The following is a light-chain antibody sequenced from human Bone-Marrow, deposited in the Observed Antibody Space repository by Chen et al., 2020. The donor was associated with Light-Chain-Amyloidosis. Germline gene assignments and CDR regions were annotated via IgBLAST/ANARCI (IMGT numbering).Light chain of an antibody. CDR1: QTISSNY. J-gene: IGKJ4*01. CDR3: QQSGTSPLT. Sequence: EIVLTQSPGTLSLSPGEGANLSCRASQTISSNYLTCYQQNFGPAPRLLIYGSSSRATGIPDRFTGSGSGTDFTLTINRLEPEDCAIYYCQQSGTSPLTFGGGTKVYIK. CDR2: GSS. V-gene: IGKV3-20*01.